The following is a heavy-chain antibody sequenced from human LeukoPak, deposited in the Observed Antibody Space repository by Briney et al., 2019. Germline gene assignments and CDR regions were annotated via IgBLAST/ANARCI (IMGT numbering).Heavy chain of an antibody. Sequence: SETLSLTCTVSGGSISSGGYYWSWIRQHPGKGLEWIGYIYYSGSTYYNPSLKSRVTILVDTSKNQFSLKLSSVTAADTAVYYCARGDSSGYYFLFDYWGQGTLVTVSS. CDR3: ARGDSSGYYFLFDY. CDR1: GGSISSGGYY. V-gene: IGHV4-31*03. J-gene: IGHJ4*02. D-gene: IGHD3-22*01. CDR2: IYYSGST.